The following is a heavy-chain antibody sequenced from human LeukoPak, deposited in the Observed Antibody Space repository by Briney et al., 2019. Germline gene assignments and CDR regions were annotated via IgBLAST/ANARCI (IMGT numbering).Heavy chain of an antibody. D-gene: IGHD5-18*01. Sequence: SETLFLTCTVSGGSISSSSYYWGWIRQPPGKGLEWIGSIYYSGSTYYNPSLKSRVTISVDTSKNQFSLKLSSVTAADTAVYYCARGLRGYSYGYKLGYYFDYWGQGTLVTVSS. CDR1: GGSISSSSYY. CDR3: ARGLRGYSYGYKLGYYFDY. CDR2: IYYSGST. J-gene: IGHJ4*02. V-gene: IGHV4-39*07.